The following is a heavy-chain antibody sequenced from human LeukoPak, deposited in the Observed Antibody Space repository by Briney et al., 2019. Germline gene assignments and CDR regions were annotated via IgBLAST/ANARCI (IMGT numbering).Heavy chain of an antibody. CDR1: EFTFSSYE. Sequence: PGGTLRLSCAASEFTFSSYEMNWVRQAPGKGLEWISYISSSGNTIYYADSVKGRFTISRDNAKNSLYLQMNSLRAEDTAVYYCARDVLVRGVYFDYWGQGALVDVSS. CDR2: ISSSGNTI. J-gene: IGHJ4*02. CDR3: ARDVLVRGVYFDY. D-gene: IGHD3-10*01. V-gene: IGHV3-48*03.